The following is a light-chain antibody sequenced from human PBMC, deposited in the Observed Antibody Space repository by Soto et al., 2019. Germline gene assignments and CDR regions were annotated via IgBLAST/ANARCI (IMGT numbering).Light chain of an antibody. J-gene: IGLJ2*01. CDR2: DVS. Sequence: QSALTQPASVSGSPGQSITISCTGTSSDVGGYIYVSWYQQHPGKAPKLMIYDVSNRPSGVSNRFSGSKSGNTASLTISGLQAEDEADYYCSSYTSSSIPVVFGGGTKLTVL. CDR1: SSDVGGYIY. V-gene: IGLV2-14*01. CDR3: SSYTSSSIPVV.